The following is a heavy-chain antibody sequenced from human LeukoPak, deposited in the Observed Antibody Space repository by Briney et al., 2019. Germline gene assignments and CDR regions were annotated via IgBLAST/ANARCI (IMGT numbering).Heavy chain of an antibody. J-gene: IGHJ4*02. CDR2: FDPEDGET. CDR1: GYTLTELS. V-gene: IGHV1-24*01. CDR3: ATDIEQLVRFDY. Sequence: ASVKVSCKVSGYTLTELSMHWVRQAPGKGLEWMGGFDPEDGETIYAQKFQGRVTMTEDTSTDTAYMELSSLRSEDTAVYYCATDIEQLVRFDYWGQGTLATVSS. D-gene: IGHD6-13*01.